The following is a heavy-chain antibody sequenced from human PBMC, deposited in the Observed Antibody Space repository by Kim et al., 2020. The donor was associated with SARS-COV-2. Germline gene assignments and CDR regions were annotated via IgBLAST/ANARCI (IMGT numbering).Heavy chain of an antibody. J-gene: IGHJ5*02. V-gene: IGHV1-24*01. Sequence: ASVKVSCKVSGYTLTELSMHWVRQAPGKGLEWMGGFDPEDGETIYAQKFQGRVTMTEDTSTDTAYMELNSLRSEDTAVYYCATASPGGYYYDSSGPNPNWFDAWGQGTLVTVSS. D-gene: IGHD3-22*01. CDR1: GYTLTELS. CDR2: FDPEDGET. CDR3: ATASPGGYYYDSSGPNPNWFDA.